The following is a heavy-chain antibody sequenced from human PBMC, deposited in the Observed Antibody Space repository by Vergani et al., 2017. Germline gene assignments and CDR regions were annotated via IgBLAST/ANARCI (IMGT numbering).Heavy chain of an antibody. Sequence: QVQLVESGGGVVQPGRSLRLSCAASGFTFSSYGMHWVRQAPGKGLEWVAVIWYDGSNKYYADSVKGRFTISRDNSKNTLYLQMNSLRAEDTAVYYCARDEGYYVSSGYYGAFDIWGQGTMVTVSS. CDR2: IWYDGSNK. CDR1: GFTFSSYG. D-gene: IGHD3-22*01. CDR3: ARDEGYYVSSGYYGAFDI. J-gene: IGHJ3*02. V-gene: IGHV3-33*01.